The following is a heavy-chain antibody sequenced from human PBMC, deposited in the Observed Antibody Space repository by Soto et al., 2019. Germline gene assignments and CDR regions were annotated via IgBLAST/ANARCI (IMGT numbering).Heavy chain of an antibody. V-gene: IGHV4-30-2*01. CDR1: GGSISSGGYS. D-gene: IGHD3-10*01. Sequence: SETLSLTCAVSGGSISSGGYSWSWIRQPPGKGLEWIGYIYHSGSTYYNPSLKSRVTISVDRSKNQFSLKLSSVTAADTAVYYCAGSDYGSGFDPWGQGTLVTVSS. J-gene: IGHJ5*02. CDR2: IYHSGST. CDR3: AGSDYGSGFDP.